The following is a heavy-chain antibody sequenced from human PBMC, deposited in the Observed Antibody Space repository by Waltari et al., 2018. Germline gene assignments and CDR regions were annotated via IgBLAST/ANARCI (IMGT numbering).Heavy chain of an antibody. CDR1: GFSIRSHW. J-gene: IGHJ3*02. Sequence: EVQLVDSGGGLVQPGGSLRLSCAASGFSIRSHWMHWARQAPGKGLVWVSRINGDGSSTRYADSVKGRFTISRDNAKNTLYLQMNSLRAEDTAVYYCAREASNDGFDIWGQGTMVTVSS. CDR3: AREASNDGFDI. V-gene: IGHV3-74*01. CDR2: INGDGSST.